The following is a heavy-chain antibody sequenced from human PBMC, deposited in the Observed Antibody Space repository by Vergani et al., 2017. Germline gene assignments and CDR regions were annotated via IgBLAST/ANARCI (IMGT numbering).Heavy chain of an antibody. CDR1: EYSFGNYW. Sequence: EVELVQSGPEMRKPGESLKISCKGSEYSFGNYWIGWVRQMPGKGLEWMGIIYPADSDTRYSPSVQGQVTISADKAISTAFLQWDSLKASDTVLYYCARHTTYTDSWGQGTLVTVSS. CDR3: ARHTTYTDS. D-gene: IGHD1-1*01. CDR2: IYPADSDT. J-gene: IGHJ4*02. V-gene: IGHV5-51*01.